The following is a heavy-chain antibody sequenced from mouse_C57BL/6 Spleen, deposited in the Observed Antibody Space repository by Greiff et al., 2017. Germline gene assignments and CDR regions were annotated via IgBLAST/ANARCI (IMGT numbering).Heavy chain of an antibody. V-gene: IGHV1-7*01. J-gene: IGHJ2*01. CDR3: ASPYYYGSSYFDY. CDR2: INPSSGYT. Sequence: QVQLQQSGAELAKPGASVKLSCKASGYTFPSYWMHWVKQRPGQGLEWIGYINPSSGYTKYNQKFKDKATLTADKSSSTAYMQLSSLTYEDSAVYYCASPYYYGSSYFDYWGQGTTLTVSS. CDR1: GYTFPSYW. D-gene: IGHD1-1*01.